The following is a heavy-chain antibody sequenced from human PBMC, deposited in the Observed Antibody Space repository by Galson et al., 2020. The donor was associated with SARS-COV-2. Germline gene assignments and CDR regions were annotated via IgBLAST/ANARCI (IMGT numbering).Heavy chain of an antibody. D-gene: IGHD6-13*01. J-gene: IGHJ4*02. CDR2: IYHSGST. Sequence: SETLSLTCAVSGYSISSCYYWGWIRQPPGKGLEWIGSIYHSGSTYYNPSLKSRVTISVYTSKKQFSLKLSSVTAADTAVYCCAREYSSSWLFGWGKGTLDTVSS. V-gene: IGHV4-38-2*02. CDR1: GYSISSCYY. CDR3: AREYSSSWLFG.